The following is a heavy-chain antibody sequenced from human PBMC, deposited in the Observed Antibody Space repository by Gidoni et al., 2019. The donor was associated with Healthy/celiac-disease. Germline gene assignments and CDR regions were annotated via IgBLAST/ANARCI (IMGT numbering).Heavy chain of an antibody. CDR3: ARNVLPPIVGAVGGAFDI. V-gene: IGHV5-51*01. D-gene: IGHD1-26*01. CDR1: GYSFTSYW. CDR2: IYPGDSDT. J-gene: IGHJ3*02. Sequence: EVQLVQSGAEVKKPGESLKISCKGSGYSFTSYWIGWVRQMPGKGLEWMGIIYPGDSDTRYSPSFQGQVTISADKSISTAYLQWSSLKASETAMYYCARNVLPPIVGAVGGAFDIWGQGTMVTVSS.